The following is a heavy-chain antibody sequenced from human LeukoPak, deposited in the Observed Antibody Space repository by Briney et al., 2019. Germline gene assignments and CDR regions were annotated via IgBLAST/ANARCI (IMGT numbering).Heavy chain of an antibody. CDR2: IQFDGGNK. CDR1: GFTFSNYG. CDR3: AKDVSSDFGGGFDP. V-gene: IGHV3-30*02. Sequence: GGSLRLSCAASGFTFSNYGMHWVRQAPGKGLEWVAVIQFDGGNKYYADSVKGRFTISRDNSKNTLYLQMNSLRVEDTAIYYCAKDVSSDFGGGFDPWGQGTLVTVSS. D-gene: IGHD3-10*01. J-gene: IGHJ5*02.